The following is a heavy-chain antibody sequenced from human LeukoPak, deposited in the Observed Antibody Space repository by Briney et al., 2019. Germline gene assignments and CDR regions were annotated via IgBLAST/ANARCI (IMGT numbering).Heavy chain of an antibody. CDR2: IYYSGNT. CDR3: ARDRSSSWYSLFDY. CDR1: GDSISSYY. J-gene: IGHJ4*02. Sequence: PSETLSLTCTVSGDSISSYYWSWIRQPPGKGLEWIGYIYYSGNTNYNPSLKSRVTISVDTSKNQFSLKLSSVTAADTAVYYCARDRSSSWYSLFDYWGQGTLVTVSS. D-gene: IGHD6-13*01. V-gene: IGHV4-59*01.